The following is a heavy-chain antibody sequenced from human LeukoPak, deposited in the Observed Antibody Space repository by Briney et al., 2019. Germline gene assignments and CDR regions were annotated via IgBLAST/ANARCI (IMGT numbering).Heavy chain of an antibody. J-gene: IGHJ4*02. CDR3: ARDSCSSTSCRKKFDN. CDR2: IYFSGST. Sequence: SSETLSLTCTVSGDSISSANYYWGWVRQPPGKGLEWIGSIYFSGSTYYNSSLKSRVTISVETSKVQFSLKLSSVTAADTAVYYCARDSCSSTSCRKKFDNWGQGTLVTVSS. V-gene: IGHV4-39*07. CDR1: GDSISSANYY. D-gene: IGHD2-2*01.